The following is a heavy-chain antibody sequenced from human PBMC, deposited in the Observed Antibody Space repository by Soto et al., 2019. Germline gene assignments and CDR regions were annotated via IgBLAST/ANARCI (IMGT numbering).Heavy chain of an antibody. CDR2: IYWDDDK. Sequence: QITLKESGPTLVKPTQPLTLTCTFSGFSLTTRGVGVVWIRQPPGKALECLALIYWDDDKRYSPSLQSRLSITKDASKNQVVLTLTNVDPVDTATYYCAHVPNYYQYDWFDPWCQGTLVAV. CDR1: GFSLTTRGVG. CDR3: AHVPNYYQYDWFDP. V-gene: IGHV2-5*02. J-gene: IGHJ5*02. D-gene: IGHD3-16*01.